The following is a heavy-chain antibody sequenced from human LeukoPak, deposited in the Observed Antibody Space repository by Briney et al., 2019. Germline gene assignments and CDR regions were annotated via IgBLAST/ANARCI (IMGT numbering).Heavy chain of an antibody. CDR3: VRHEDYYSSTGTVDS. CDR2: IHHSGTN. J-gene: IGHJ5*01. V-gene: IGHV4-38-2*01. D-gene: IGHD1-1*01. Sequence: PSETLSLTCAVSGYSIRSSYHWGWIRQPPVKGLEWIGSIHHSGTNYSNPSLKSRITTSVDTSKNQFSLKVTFVTASDTAVYYCVRHEDYYSSTGTVDSWGQGILITVSS. CDR1: GYSIRSSYH.